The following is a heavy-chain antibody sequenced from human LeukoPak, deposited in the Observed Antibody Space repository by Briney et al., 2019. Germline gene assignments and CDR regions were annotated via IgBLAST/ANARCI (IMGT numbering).Heavy chain of an antibody. CDR2: INHSGST. D-gene: IGHD2-2*01. V-gene: IGHV4-34*01. Sequence: SSETLSLTCAVYGGSFSGYYWSWIRQPPGKGLEWIGEINHSGSTNYNPSLKSRVTISVDTSKNQFSLKLSSVTAADTAVYYCVRRGVVPAAMGGGNWFDPWGQGTLVTVSS. CDR3: VRRGVVPAAMGGGNWFDP. J-gene: IGHJ5*02. CDR1: GGSFSGYY.